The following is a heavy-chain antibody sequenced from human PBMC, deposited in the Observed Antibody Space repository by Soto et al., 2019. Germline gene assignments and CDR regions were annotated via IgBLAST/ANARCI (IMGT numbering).Heavy chain of an antibody. CDR2: IYYNGST. CDR1: GGSISSYY. D-gene: IGHD2-15*01. CDR3: ARGGCSGGSCYLDY. J-gene: IGHJ4*02. V-gene: IGHV4-59*01. Sequence: SETLSLTCTVSGGSISSYYWSWIRQPPGKGLEWIGYIYYNGSTNYNPSLKSRVTISVDTSKNQFSLKLSSVTAADTAVYYCARGGCSGGSCYLDYCGQGTLVTVSS.